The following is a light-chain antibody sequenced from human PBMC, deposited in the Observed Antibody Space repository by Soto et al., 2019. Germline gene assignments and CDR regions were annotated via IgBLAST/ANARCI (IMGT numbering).Light chain of an antibody. CDR1: QSVLYSSNNKNY. CDR3: QQYYSPPWT. Sequence: DIVMTQSPDSLAVSLGERATINCKSGQSVLYSSNNKNYLAWYQQKAGQPPKLLIYWASTRESGVPDRFSGSGSGTDFTLTISSLQAEYVAVYYCQQYYSPPWTFGQGTKVEIK. V-gene: IGKV4-1*01. CDR2: WAS. J-gene: IGKJ1*01.